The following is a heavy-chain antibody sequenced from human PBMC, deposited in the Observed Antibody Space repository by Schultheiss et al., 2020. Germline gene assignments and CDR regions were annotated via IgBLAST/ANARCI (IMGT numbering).Heavy chain of an antibody. Sequence: SETLSLTCTVSGGSISSYYWSWIRQPPGKGLEWIGYIYYRGSTNYNPSLRSRVTISIDTSKKQFSLKLSSVTAADTAVYFCARGTDSYDGSGYYRFDYWGQGTLVTVSS. D-gene: IGHD3-22*01. CDR3: ARGTDSYDGSGYYRFDY. CDR1: GGSISSYY. J-gene: IGHJ4*02. CDR2: IYYRGST. V-gene: IGHV4-59*01.